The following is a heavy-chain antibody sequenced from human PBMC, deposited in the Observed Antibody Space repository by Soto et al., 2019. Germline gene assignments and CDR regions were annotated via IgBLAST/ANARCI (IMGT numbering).Heavy chain of an antibody. CDR2: TYYRSKWYN. J-gene: IGHJ3*02. Sequence: SRSLSLTCAIPGDSVTSNSAACNGIGRSPSRGLEWLGRTYYRSKWYNDYAVSVKSRITINPDTSKNQFSLQLNSVTPEDTAVYYCARDLYYDCWSGYPHDAFDIVGQGKRVIVSS. D-gene: IGHD3-3*01. CDR1: GDSVTSNSAA. V-gene: IGHV6-1*01. CDR3: ARDLYYDCWSGYPHDAFDI.